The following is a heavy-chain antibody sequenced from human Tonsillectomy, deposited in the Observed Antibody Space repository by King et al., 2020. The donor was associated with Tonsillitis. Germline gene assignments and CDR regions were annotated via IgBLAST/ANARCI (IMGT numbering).Heavy chain of an antibody. V-gene: IGHV5-51*01. Sequence: VQLVESGAEVKKPGESLKISCKGSGYSFTSYWIGWVRQMPGKGLEWMGIIYPGDSDTRYSPSFQGQVTISADKSISTAYLQWSSLKASDTAMYYCARLSSGFLEWLLYPPPGYWGQGTLVTVSS. CDR2: IYPGDSDT. CDR3: ARLSSGFLEWLLYPPPGY. D-gene: IGHD3-3*01. CDR1: GYSFTSYW. J-gene: IGHJ4*02.